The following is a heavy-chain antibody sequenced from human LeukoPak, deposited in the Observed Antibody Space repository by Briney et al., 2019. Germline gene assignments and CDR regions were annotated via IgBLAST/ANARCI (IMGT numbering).Heavy chain of an antibody. CDR3: AKGARLNYYYLDV. V-gene: IGHV3-23*01. CDR2: VGGSGGGS. J-gene: IGHJ6*03. Sequence: LGGSVRHSCAASGFAFSTYTMNWVRQAPGKGLEWVSAVGGSGGGSRYADSVKGRFTISRDNSKNTLYLQMSSLRDDDTAVYYCAKGARLNYYYLDVWGKGTTVTVSS. CDR1: GFAFSTYT.